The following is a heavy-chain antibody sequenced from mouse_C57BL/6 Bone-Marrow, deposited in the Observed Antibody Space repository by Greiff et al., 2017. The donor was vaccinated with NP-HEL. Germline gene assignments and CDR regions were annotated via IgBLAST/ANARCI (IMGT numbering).Heavy chain of an antibody. D-gene: IGHD1-1*01. CDR1: GYTFTSYW. J-gene: IGHJ4*01. V-gene: IGHV1-59*01. CDR2: IDPSDSYT. Sequence: QVQLQQPGAELVRPGTSVKLSCKASGYTFTSYWMHWVKQRPGQGLEWIGVIDPSDSYTNYNQKFKGKATLTVDTSSSTAYMQLSSLTSEDSAVYYCARDYYSGSYGAMDYWGQGTSVTVSS. CDR3: ARDYYSGSYGAMDY.